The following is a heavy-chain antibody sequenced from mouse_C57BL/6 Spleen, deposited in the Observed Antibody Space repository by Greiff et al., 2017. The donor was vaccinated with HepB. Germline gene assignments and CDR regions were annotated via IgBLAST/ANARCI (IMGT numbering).Heavy chain of an antibody. D-gene: IGHD2-4*01. J-gene: IGHJ2*01. CDR3: ARSPYDYDRGLDY. V-gene: IGHV1-82*01. CDR1: GYAFSSSW. Sequence: VMLVESGPELVKPGASVKISCKASGYAFSSSWMNWVKQRPGKGLEWIGRIYPGDGDTNYNGKFKGKATLTADKSSSTAYMQLSSLTSEDSAVYFCARSPYDYDRGLDYWGQGTTLTVSS. CDR2: IYPGDGDT.